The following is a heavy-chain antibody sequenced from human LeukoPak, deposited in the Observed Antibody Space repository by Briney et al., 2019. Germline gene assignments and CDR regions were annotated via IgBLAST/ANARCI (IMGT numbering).Heavy chain of an antibody. V-gene: IGHV4-34*01. Sequence: SETLSLTCAVYGGSFCGYYWSWIRQPPGKGLEWIGEINHSGSTNYNPSLKSRVTISVDTSKNQFSLKLSSVTAADTAVYYCARGRVVMVYAIRSGRWFDPWGQGTLVTVSS. J-gene: IGHJ5*02. CDR3: ARGRVVMVYAIRSGRWFDP. CDR1: GGSFCGYY. D-gene: IGHD2-8*01. CDR2: INHSGST.